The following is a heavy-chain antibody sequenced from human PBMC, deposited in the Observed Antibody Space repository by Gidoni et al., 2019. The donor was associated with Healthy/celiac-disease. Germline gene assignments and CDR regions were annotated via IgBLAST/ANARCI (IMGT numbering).Heavy chain of an antibody. J-gene: IGHJ3*02. CDR3: ARVLDFWTSRPVFAFDI. Sequence: VQLVESGGGLVKPGGSLTISCAASGFTFSSYSMNWYLQAPGKELEWVSSISSSSSYIYYADSVKGRFTISRENAKNSLYLQMNSLRAEDTAVYYCARVLDFWTSRPVFAFDIWGQGTMVTVSS. V-gene: IGHV3-21*01. CDR1: GFTFSSYS. D-gene: IGHD3-3*01. CDR2: ISSSSSYI.